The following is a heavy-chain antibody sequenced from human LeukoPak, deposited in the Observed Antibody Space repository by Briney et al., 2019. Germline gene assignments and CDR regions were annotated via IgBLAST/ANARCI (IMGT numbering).Heavy chain of an antibody. CDR3: ARGGTYYNSSVWFSCDY. CDR1: GFTFSTYE. D-gene: IGHD3-22*01. Sequence: GGSLRLSCAASGFTFSTYEMNWVRQAPGKGLEWDSYISSSGSTIYYADSVKGRFTISRDNAKNSLYLQMNSLRAEDTAVYYCARGGTYYNSSVWFSCDYWGQRTLVTVSS. V-gene: IGHV3-48*03. J-gene: IGHJ4*02. CDR2: ISSSGSTI.